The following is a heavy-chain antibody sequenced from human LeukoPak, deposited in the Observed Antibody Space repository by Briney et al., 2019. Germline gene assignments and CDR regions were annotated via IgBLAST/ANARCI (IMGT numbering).Heavy chain of an antibody. CDR2: IYNSRTTDSGST. D-gene: IGHD3-10*01. Sequence: SETLSLTCTVSGGSIRSFYWSWIRQPPGKGLEWIGYIYNSRTTDSGSTDYNPSLKSRVTISVDTSKKQFSLRLSSVTAADTAVYYCARSYHYGSGSYSYYFDYWGQGILVTVSS. J-gene: IGHJ4*02. V-gene: IGHV4-59*08. CDR3: ARSYHYGSGSYSYYFDY. CDR1: GGSIRSFY.